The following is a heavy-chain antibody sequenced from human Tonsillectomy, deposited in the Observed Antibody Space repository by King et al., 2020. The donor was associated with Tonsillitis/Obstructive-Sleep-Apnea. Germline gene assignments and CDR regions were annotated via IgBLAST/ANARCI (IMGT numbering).Heavy chain of an antibody. D-gene: IGHD3-10*01. CDR2: ISSSGSTI. CDR3: ARDRYYGLGTFDY. Sequence: VQLVESGGGLVQPGGSLRLSCAASGFTFSSYEMNWVRQAPGKGLEWVSYISSSGSTIYYADSVKGRFTISRDNAKNSLYLQMNSLRAEDTAVYYCARDRYYGLGTFDYWGQGTLVTVSS. J-gene: IGHJ4*02. CDR1: GFTFSSYE. V-gene: IGHV3-48*03.